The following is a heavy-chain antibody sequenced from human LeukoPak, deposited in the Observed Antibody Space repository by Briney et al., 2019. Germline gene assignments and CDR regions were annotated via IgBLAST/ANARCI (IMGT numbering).Heavy chain of an antibody. J-gene: IGHJ5*02. Sequence: SETLSLTCTVSGGSISSYYWSWIRQPPGKGLEWIGYIYYSGSTNYNPSLKSRVTISVDTSKNQFSLKLSSVTAADTAVYYCAREGASGYYYDSGSWFDPWGQGTLVTVSS. V-gene: IGHV4-59*01. CDR2: IYYSGST. CDR3: AREGASGYYYDSGSWFDP. D-gene: IGHD3-22*01. CDR1: GGSISSYY.